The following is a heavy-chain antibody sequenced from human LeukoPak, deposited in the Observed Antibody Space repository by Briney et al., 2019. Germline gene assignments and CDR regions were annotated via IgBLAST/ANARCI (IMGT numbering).Heavy chain of an antibody. CDR2: IYYSGST. J-gene: IGHJ4*02. Sequence: SETLSLTCTVSGGSISSSSYYWGWIRQPPGRGLEWIGSIYYSGSTYYNPSLKSRVTISVDTSKNQFSLKLSSVTAADTAVYYCASSVVRGVLYYFDYWGQGTLVTASS. V-gene: IGHV4-39*01. D-gene: IGHD3-10*01. CDR1: GGSISSSSYY. CDR3: ASSVVRGVLYYFDY.